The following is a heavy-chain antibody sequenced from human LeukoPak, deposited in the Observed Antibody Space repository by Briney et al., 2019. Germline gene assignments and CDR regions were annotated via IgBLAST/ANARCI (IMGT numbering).Heavy chain of an antibody. Sequence: GGSLRLSCAASGFTFSSYGMHWVRQAPGKGLEWVAVISYDGSNKYYADSVKGRFTISRDNSKNTLYLQMNSLRAEDTAVYYCAKPIWSGYYYGPDYWGQGTLVTVSS. J-gene: IGHJ4*02. CDR1: GFTFSSYG. CDR3: AKPIWSGYYYGPDY. V-gene: IGHV3-30*18. CDR2: ISYDGSNK. D-gene: IGHD3-3*01.